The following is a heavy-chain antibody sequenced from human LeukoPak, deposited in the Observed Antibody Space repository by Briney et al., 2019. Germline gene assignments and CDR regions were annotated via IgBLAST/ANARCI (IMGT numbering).Heavy chain of an antibody. CDR2: IMPLFGTA. D-gene: IGHD5-24*01. V-gene: IGHV1-69*05. J-gene: IGHJ6*03. Sequence: SVKVSCKASGGTFNSYAISWVRQAPGQGLEWMGGIMPLFGTANYAQEFQGRVTITTDESASTAYMEVSSLRSEDTAVYYCASGSLGDGYGVGDYYQYMDVWGKGTTVTVSS. CDR1: GGTFNSYA. CDR3: ASGSLGDGYGVGDYYQYMDV.